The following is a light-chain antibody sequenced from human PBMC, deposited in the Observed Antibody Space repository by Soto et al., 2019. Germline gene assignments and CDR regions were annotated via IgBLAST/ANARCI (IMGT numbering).Light chain of an antibody. CDR2: EVS. J-gene: IGLJ1*01. V-gene: IGLV2-14*01. CDR3: SSYTTSSPCV. CDR1: SSDVGGYKY. Sequence: LTQPASVSGSPGQSITISCTGTSSDVGGYKYVSWYQQYPGKAPKLMMYEVSNRPSGVSNRFSGSKSGNTASLTISGLQAEDEADYYCSSYTTSSPCVFGTGTKVTVL.